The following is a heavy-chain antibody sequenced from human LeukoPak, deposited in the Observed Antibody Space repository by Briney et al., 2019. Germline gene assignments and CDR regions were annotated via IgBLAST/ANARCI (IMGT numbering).Heavy chain of an antibody. CDR3: ARDHPTVAGPYGMDV. D-gene: IGHD4-17*01. J-gene: IGHJ6*02. CDR2: IIPILGIA. Sequence: VASVKVSCKASGGTFSSYAISWVRQAPGQGLEWMGRIIPILGIANYAQKLQGRVTITADKSTSTAYMELSSLRSEDTAVYYCARDHPTVAGPYGMDVWGQGTTVTVSS. V-gene: IGHV1-69*04. CDR1: GGTFSSYA.